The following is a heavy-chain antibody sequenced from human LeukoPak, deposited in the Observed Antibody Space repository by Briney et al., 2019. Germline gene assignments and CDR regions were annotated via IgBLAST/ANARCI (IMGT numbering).Heavy chain of an antibody. J-gene: IGHJ4*02. V-gene: IGHV4-34*01. D-gene: IGHD5-24*01. CDR2: INHSGRI. CDR1: VGSFCGYL. CDR3: ARGQFQRDY. Sequence: TSETLSLTCAVYVGSFCGYLWSWIRHSPWKGLEWIGEINHSGRINYNPSLKSRVTISVDTSKNQFSLNLRSVTAADTAVYYCARGQFQRDYWGQGTLVIVSS.